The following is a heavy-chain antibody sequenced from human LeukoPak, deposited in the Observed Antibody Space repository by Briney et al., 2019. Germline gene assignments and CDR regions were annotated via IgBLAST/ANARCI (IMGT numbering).Heavy chain of an antibody. CDR3: ARVAYYNSADGNEALEI. CDR2: IYPGDSET. J-gene: IGHJ3*02. Sequence: GESLKISCKGSGYRFSNYWIAWVRQMPGKGLEWMGIIYPGDSETRYSPSFQGQVTISADKSISTAYVQWSSLKASDTAIYYCARVAYYNSADGNEALEIWGQGTMVTVSS. CDR1: GYRFSNYW. V-gene: IGHV5-51*01. D-gene: IGHD3-10*01.